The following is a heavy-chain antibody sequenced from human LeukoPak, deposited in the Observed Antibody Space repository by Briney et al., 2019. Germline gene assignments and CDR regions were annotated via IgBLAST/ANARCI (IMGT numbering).Heavy chain of an antibody. D-gene: IGHD4-17*01. CDR1: GGSISSYY. CDR2: IYYSGST. Sequence: SETLSLTCTVSGGSISSYYWSWIRQPPGKGLEWVGYIYYSGSTTYNPSLKSRVTISVDTSKNQFSLKLSSVTAADTAVYYCARGFAYGDTGSFDYWGQGTLVTVTS. CDR3: ARGFAYGDTGSFDY. V-gene: IGHV4-59*01. J-gene: IGHJ4*02.